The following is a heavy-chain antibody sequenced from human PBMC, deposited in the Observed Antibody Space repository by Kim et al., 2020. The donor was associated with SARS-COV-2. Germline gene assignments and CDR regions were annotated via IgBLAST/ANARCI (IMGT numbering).Heavy chain of an antibody. CDR2: IYPGDSDT. V-gene: IGHV5-51*01. J-gene: IGHJ3*02. CDR1: GYSFTSYW. Sequence: GESLKISCKGSGYSFTSYWIGWVRQMPGKGLEWMGIIYPGDSDTRYSPSFQGQVTISADKSISTAYLQWSSLKASDTAMYYCARILLYYYDSSGYLPPDDAFDIWGQGTMVTVSS. CDR3: ARILLYYYDSSGYLPPDDAFDI. D-gene: IGHD3-22*01.